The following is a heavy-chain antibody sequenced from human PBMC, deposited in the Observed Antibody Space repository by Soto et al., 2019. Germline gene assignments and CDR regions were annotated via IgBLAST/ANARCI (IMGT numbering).Heavy chain of an antibody. CDR2: INPHGGST. J-gene: IGHJ4*02. Sequence: ASVKVSCKAPGDTFTSYYLNWVRQAPGQGLEWMGVINPHGGSTKYAQEFQGRVTITRDTSASTAYMELSSLRSEDTAVYYCAREGYSSGWYPTSDYWGQGTLVTVSS. V-gene: IGHV1-46*01. CDR1: GDTFTSYY. CDR3: AREGYSSGWYPTSDY. D-gene: IGHD6-19*01.